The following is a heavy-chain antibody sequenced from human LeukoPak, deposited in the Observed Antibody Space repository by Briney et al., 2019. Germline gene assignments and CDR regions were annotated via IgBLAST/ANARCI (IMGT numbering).Heavy chain of an antibody. CDR3: ARFPLHSISACDAFHI. CDR1: GYTFTGYY. Sequence: ASVKVSCKSSGYTFTGYYMHWVRQAPGQGLEWMGWINPNSGGTNYAQKFQGRVTITADKSTSTAYMELSSLRSEDTAVYYCARFPLHSISACDAFHIWGQGTMVTVSS. CDR2: INPNSGGT. J-gene: IGHJ3*02. D-gene: IGHD2-15*01. V-gene: IGHV1-2*02.